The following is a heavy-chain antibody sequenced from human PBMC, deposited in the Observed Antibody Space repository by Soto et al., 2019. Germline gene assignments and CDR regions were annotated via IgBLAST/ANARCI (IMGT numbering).Heavy chain of an antibody. J-gene: IGHJ6*02. CDR1: GYSFTNYW. Sequence: GESLKISCKGSGYSFTNYWIGWVRQMPEKGLEWMGIIYPGDSDTRYSPSLQGQVTISADKSISTAYLSWSTLKASDTAMYYCARSRDFGVNYYYGMDVWGQGTTVTISS. CDR2: IYPGDSDT. CDR3: ARSRDFGVNYYYGMDV. V-gene: IGHV5-51*01. D-gene: IGHD3-3*01.